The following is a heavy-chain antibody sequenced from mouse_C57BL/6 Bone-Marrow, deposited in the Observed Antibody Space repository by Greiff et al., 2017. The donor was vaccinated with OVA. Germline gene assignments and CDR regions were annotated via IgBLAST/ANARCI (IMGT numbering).Heavy chain of an antibody. Sequence: EVQVVESGGDLVKPGGSLKLSCAASGFTFSSYGMSWVRQTPDKRLEWVATISSGGSYTYYPDSVKGRFTISRDNAKNTLYRQMSSLKSEDTAMDYCARHEGYYPFAYWGQGTLVTVSA. J-gene: IGHJ3*01. CDR2: ISSGGSYT. D-gene: IGHD2-1*01. V-gene: IGHV5-6*01. CDR1: GFTFSSYG. CDR3: ARHEGYYPFAY.